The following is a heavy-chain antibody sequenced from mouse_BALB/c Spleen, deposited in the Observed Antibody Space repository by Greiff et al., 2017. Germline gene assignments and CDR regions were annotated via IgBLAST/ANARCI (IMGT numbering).Heavy chain of an antibody. Sequence: QVQLKESGAELVRPGVSVKISCKGSGYTFTDYAMHWVKQSHAKSLEWIGVISTYYGDASYNQKFKGKATMTVDKSSSTAYMELARLTSEDSAIYYCARMITTGGYAMDYWGQGTSVTVSS. D-gene: IGHD2-4*01. CDR2: ISTYYGDA. CDR3: ARMITTGGYAMDY. CDR1: GYTFTDYA. J-gene: IGHJ4*01. V-gene: IGHV1S137*01.